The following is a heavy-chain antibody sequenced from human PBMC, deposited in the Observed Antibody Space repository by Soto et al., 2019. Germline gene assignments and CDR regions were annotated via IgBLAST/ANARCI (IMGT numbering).Heavy chain of an antibody. CDR3: ARRRVVVVAATLGYYYYGMDV. CDR2: INHSGST. D-gene: IGHD2-15*01. CDR1: VGSLSVWQ. Sequence: PSGTLSLQWALHVGSLSVWQWGSICHPRGNGLELIGEINHSGSTNYNPSLKSLVTISVDTSKNQFSLNLSSVTAADTAVYYSARRRVVVVAATLGYYYYGMDVWGRGTTFTLSS. V-gene: IGHV4-34*01. J-gene: IGHJ6*01.